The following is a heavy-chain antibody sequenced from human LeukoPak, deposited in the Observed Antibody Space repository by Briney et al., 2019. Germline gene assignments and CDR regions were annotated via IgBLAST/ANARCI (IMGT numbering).Heavy chain of an antibody. D-gene: IGHD4-17*01. CDR3: AKDYGDYVRYFQH. J-gene: IGHJ1*01. CDR2: ISGSGGST. Sequence: PGGSLRLSCAASGFTFSIYAMSWVRQAPGKGLEWVSAISGSGGSTYYADSVKGRFTISRDNSKNTLYLQMNSLRAEDTAVYYCAKDYGDYVRYFQHWGQGTLVTVSS. V-gene: IGHV3-23*01. CDR1: GFTFSIYA.